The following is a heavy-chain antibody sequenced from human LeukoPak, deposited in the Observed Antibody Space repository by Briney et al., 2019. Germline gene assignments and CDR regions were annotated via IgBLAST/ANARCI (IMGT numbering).Heavy chain of an antibody. D-gene: IGHD3-10*01. J-gene: IGHJ6*03. Sequence: GASVKVSCKASGGTFSSYAISWVRQAPGQGLEWMGGIIPIFGAADYAQKFQGRVTITADKSTNTAYMELSSLRSEDTAVYYCARVGFRGYYYYYMDVWGKGTTVTVSS. CDR2: IIPIFGAA. CDR1: GGTFSSYA. V-gene: IGHV1-69*06. CDR3: ARVGFRGYYYYYMDV.